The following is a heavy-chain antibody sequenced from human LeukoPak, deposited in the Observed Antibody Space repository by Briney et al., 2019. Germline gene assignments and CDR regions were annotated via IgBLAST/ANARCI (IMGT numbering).Heavy chain of an antibody. CDR1: GGSTSSYY. D-gene: IGHD6-13*01. Sequence: SETLSLTCNVSGGSTSSYYWSWIRQPPGKGLEWIGYIYYSGSTNYNPSLKSRVTMSVDTSKSQFSLKLSSVTAADTAVYYCASHSSSWLRFDYWGQGTLVTVSS. CDR3: ASHSSSWLRFDY. J-gene: IGHJ4*02. CDR2: IYYSGST. V-gene: IGHV4-59*08.